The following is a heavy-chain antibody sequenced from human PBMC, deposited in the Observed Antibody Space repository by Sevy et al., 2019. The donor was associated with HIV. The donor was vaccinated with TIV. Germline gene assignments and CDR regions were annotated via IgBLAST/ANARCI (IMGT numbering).Heavy chain of an antibody. CDR1: GGSISGYY. CDR3: VRSRVITGTFDY. D-gene: IGHD1-20*01. V-gene: IGHV4-59*01. J-gene: IGHJ4*02. Sequence: SETLSLTCTVSGGSISGYYWSWIRQPPGKGLEWIGYISYSGSTNYNPSLKSRVTISVDTSKNVFSLKLSSVTAADTAVYYCVRSRVITGTFDYWGQGTLFTVSS. CDR2: ISYSGST.